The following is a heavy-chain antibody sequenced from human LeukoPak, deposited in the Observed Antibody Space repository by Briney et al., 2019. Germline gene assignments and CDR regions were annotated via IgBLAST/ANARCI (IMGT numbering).Heavy chain of an antibody. CDR1: GGSFSGYY. CDR2: INHSGST. CDR3: ARGLAAVAGVFEY. V-gene: IGHV4-34*01. Sequence: SETLSLTCAVYGGSFSGYYWSWIRQPPGKGLEWIGEINHSGSTNYNPSLKSRVTISVDTSKNQFSLRLSSVAAADTAVYYCARGLAAVAGVFEYWGQGTLVTVSS. D-gene: IGHD6-19*01. J-gene: IGHJ4*02.